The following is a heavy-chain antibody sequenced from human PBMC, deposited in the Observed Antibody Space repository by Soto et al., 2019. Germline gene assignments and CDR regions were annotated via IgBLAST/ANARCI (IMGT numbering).Heavy chain of an antibody. D-gene: IGHD2-15*01. CDR1: GFTFFSYG. J-gene: IGHJ4*02. V-gene: IGHV3-23*01. CDR3: AKAFEFVVVLGAVDY. CDR2: ISGSGDNT. Sequence: EVQLLESGGGLVQPGGSLRLSCAASGFTFFSYGISWVRQAPGKGLEWVSAISGSGDNTYYADSVKGRFTISRDNSKNTLYLQMNSLRAEDTAVYYFAKAFEFVVVLGAVDYWGQGTLVTVSS.